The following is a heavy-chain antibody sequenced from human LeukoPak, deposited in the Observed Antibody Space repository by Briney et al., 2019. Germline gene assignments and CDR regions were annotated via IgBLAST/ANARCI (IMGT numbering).Heavy chain of an antibody. CDR3: AKTRTY. V-gene: IGHV3-30-3*01. CDR1: GFTFSSYA. CDR2: ISYDGSNK. Sequence: PGGSLRLSCAASGFTFSSYAMSWVRQAPGKGLEWVAVISYDGSNKYYADSVKGRFTISRDNSKNTLYLQMNSLRAEDTAVYYCAKTRTYWGQGTLVTVSS. D-gene: IGHD1-1*01. J-gene: IGHJ4*02.